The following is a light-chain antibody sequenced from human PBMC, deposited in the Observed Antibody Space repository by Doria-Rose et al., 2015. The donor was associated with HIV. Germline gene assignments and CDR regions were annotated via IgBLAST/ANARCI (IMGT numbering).Light chain of an antibody. CDR1: SSNIGSNY. CDR2: RNN. CDR3: AAWDDSLRGWV. J-gene: IGLJ3*02. V-gene: IGLV1-47*01. Sequence: QSVLTQPPSVSGTPGQRVTISCSGNSSNIGSNYVFWYQQLPGTPPKLLIYRNNQRPSGVPDRFSGSKSGTSASLAISGLRSEDEADYYCAAWDDSLRGWVLGGGTKLPVL.